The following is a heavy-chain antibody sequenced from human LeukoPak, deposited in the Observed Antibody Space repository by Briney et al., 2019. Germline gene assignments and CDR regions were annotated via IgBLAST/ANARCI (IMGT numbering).Heavy chain of an antibody. CDR2: ISGSGGST. D-gene: IGHD5-18*01. CDR1: GFTFSSYA. Sequence: GGSLRLSCAASGFTFSSYAMSWVRQAPGKGLEWVSAISGSGGSTYYADSVKGRFTVSRDNSKNTLYLQINSLRAEDTAVYYCAKLGYSYDLDYWGQGTLVTVSS. CDR3: AKLGYSYDLDY. J-gene: IGHJ4*02. V-gene: IGHV3-23*01.